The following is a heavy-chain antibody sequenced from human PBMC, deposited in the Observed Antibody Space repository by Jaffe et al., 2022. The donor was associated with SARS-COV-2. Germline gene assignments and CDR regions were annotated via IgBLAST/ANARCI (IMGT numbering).Heavy chain of an antibody. J-gene: IGHJ6*03. D-gene: IGHD3-10*01. Sequence: QVQLQESGPGLVKPSETLSLTCTVSGGSISGYYWTWIRQPPGKGLEWIAYIYYSGRSTYNPSLQSRVTISVDTSRNEFSLKLSSVTAADTAVYYCARFGVLHSGKHYMDVWGKGTTVTVS. V-gene: IGHV4-59*01. CDR2: IYYSGRS. CDR3: ARFGVLHSGKHYMDV. CDR1: GGSISGYY.